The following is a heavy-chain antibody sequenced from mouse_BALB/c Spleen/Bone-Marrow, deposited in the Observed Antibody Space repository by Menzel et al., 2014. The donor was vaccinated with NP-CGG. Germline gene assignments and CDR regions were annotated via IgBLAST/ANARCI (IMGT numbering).Heavy chain of an antibody. CDR3: TRDLYDGYSYYAMDY. Sequence: LVESGGGLVKPGGSLKLSCAASGFTFGSYTMSWVRQTPEKRLEWVATITSVGVYTYYPDSVKGRFTISRDNAKNTLYLQMSSLKSEDTAMYYCTRDLYDGYSYYAMDYWGQGTSVTVSS. CDR1: GFTFGSYT. D-gene: IGHD2-3*01. V-gene: IGHV5-6-4*01. J-gene: IGHJ4*01. CDR2: ITSVGVYT.